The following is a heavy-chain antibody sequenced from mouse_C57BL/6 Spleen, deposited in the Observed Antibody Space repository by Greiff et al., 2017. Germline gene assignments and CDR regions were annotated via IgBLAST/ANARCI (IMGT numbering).Heavy chain of an antibody. CDR1: GYAFSSYW. V-gene: IGHV1-80*01. Sequence: QVQLQQSGAELVKPGASVKISCKASGYAFSSYWMNWVKQRPGKGLEWIGQIYPGDGDTNYNGKFKGKATLTADKYSSTAYMQLSSLTSEDSAVYFCARRGGNYVDYAMDYWGQGTSVTVSS. J-gene: IGHJ4*01. CDR3: ARRGGNYVDYAMDY. D-gene: IGHD2-1*01. CDR2: IYPGDGDT.